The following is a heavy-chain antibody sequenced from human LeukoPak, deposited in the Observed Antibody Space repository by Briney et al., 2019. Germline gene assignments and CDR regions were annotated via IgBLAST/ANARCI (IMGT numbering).Heavy chain of an antibody. V-gene: IGHV3-7*03. CDR1: GFIFSSYW. J-gene: IGHJ6*02. CDR2: IERDGREI. Sequence: PGGSLRLSCEASGFIFSSYWMSWVRQAPGKGPEWVANIERDGREIYYIDSVKGRFTISRDNSKNTLYLQMNSLRAEDTAVYYCAKTGPLLWFGELEEPYYYGMDVWGQGTTVTVSS. CDR3: AKTGPLLWFGELEEPYYYGMDV. D-gene: IGHD3-10*01.